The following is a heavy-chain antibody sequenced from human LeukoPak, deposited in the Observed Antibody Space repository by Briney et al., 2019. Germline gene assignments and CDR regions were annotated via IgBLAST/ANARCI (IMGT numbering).Heavy chain of an antibody. J-gene: IGHJ4*02. CDR2: IIPMFDIA. Sequence: SVKVSCKTSGGTFSSYAINWVRQAPGQGLEWMGRIIPMFDIANYAQKLKGRVTITADKSTSTVYMDLSSLRSEDTAVYYCAAAKDPIVVVPAATHGVFHYWGQGTLVTVSS. CDR3: AAAKDPIVVVPAATHGVFHY. CDR1: GGTFSSYA. D-gene: IGHD2-2*01. V-gene: IGHV1-69*04.